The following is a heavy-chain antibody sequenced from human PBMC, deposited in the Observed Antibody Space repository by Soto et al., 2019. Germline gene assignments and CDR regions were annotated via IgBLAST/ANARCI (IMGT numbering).Heavy chain of an antibody. CDR1: GVPFSSYS. Sequence: GCLRICCGPSGVPFSSYSINWVRKAPGKGLEWVSSISSSSSYIYYADSVKGRFTISRDNAKNSLYLQMNSLRAEDTAVYYCASSNYGDYASYYYYGMDVWGQGTTVKVS. CDR3: ASSNYGDYASYYYYGMDV. V-gene: IGHV3-21*01. D-gene: IGHD4-17*01. J-gene: IGHJ6*02. CDR2: ISSSSSYI.